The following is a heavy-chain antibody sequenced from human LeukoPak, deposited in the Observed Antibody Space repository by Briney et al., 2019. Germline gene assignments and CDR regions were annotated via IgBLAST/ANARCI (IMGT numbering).Heavy chain of an antibody. CDR3: ATTFGVVQNWFDP. CDR1: GGTFISYA. V-gene: IGHV1-69*05. J-gene: IGHJ5*02. D-gene: IGHD3-3*01. Sequence: GASVKVSCKASGGTFISYAISWVRQAPGQGREWMGGIIPIFGTANYAQKFQGRVTITTDESTSTAYMELSSLRSEDTAVYYCATTFGVVQNWFDPWGQGTLVTVSS. CDR2: IIPIFGTA.